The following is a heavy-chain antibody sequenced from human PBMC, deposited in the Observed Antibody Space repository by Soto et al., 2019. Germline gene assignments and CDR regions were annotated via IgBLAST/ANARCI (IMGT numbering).Heavy chain of an antibody. CDR2: ISYDGSNK. D-gene: IGHD3-22*01. J-gene: IGHJ4*02. CDR3: AKVRFVATMIVVVITTNLLFDY. CDR1: GFTFSSYG. Sequence: GGSLRLSCAASGFTFSSYGMHWVRQAPGKGLEWVAVISYDGSNKYYADSVKGRFTISRDNSKNTLYLQMNSLRAEDTAVYYCAKVRFVATMIVVVITTNLLFDYWGQGTLVTVSS. V-gene: IGHV3-30*18.